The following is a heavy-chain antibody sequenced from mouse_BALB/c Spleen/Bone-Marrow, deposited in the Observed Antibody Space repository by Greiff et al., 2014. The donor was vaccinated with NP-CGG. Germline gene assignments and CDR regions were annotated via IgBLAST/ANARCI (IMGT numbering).Heavy chain of an antibody. CDR2: INSNGGST. D-gene: IGHD2-4*01. CDR1: GFTFSSYG. J-gene: IGHJ2*01. Sequence: EVKLMESGGGLVQPGGSLKLSCAASGFTFSSYGMSWVRQTPDKRLELVATINSNGGSTYYPDSVEGRFTISRDNAKNTLYLQMSSLKSEDTAMYYCARDYDYDYWGQGTTLTVSS. CDR3: ARDYDYDY. V-gene: IGHV5-6-3*01.